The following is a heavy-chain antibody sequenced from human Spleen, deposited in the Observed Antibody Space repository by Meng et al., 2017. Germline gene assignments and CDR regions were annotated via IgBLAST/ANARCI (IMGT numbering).Heavy chain of an antibody. CDR2: INPSGGST. CDR3: ARDHYYDSSGFPNWYFDL. Sequence: ASVKVSCKASAGTFSSYAISWVRQAPGQGLEWMGIINPSGGSTSYAQKFQGRVTMTRDTSTSTVYMELSSLRSEDTAVYYCARDHYYDSSGFPNWYFDLWGRGTLVTVSS. J-gene: IGHJ2*01. D-gene: IGHD3-22*01. CDR1: AGTFSSYA. V-gene: IGHV1-46*01.